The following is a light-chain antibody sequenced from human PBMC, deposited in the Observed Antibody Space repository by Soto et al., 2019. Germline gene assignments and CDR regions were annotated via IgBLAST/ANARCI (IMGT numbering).Light chain of an antibody. CDR1: QSVSSIY. J-gene: IGKJ2*01. Sequence: EIVLTQSPDTLSLSPGARATFSCRASQSVSSIYLAWYQQKPGQAPRLLIYAASSRAAGIPDRFSGSWSGTDFTLTISRLEPEDIAVYYCQQYGRSPPYTFGQGTKVDIK. CDR3: QQYGRSPPYT. V-gene: IGKV3-20*01. CDR2: AAS.